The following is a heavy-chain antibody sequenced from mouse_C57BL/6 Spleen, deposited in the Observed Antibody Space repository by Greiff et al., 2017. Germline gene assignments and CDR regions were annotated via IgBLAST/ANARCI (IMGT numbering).Heavy chain of an antibody. CDR1: GYTFTSYW. Sequence: QVQLKQPGAELVMPGASVKLSCKASGYTFTSYWMHWVKQRPGQGLEWIGEIDPSDSYTNYNQKFKGKSTLTVDKSSSPAYMQLSRLTSEDSAVYVCARRLYYYGSSSPYFEVWGTGTTVTVS. CDR2: IDPSDSYT. D-gene: IGHD1-1*01. CDR3: ARRLYYYGSSSPYFEV. J-gene: IGHJ1*03. V-gene: IGHV1-69*01.